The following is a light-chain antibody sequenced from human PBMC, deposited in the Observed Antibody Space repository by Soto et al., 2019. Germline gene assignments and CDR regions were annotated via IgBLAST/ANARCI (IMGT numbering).Light chain of an antibody. CDR3: SSYTSSTTQV. CDR1: SSDVGSYNY. Sequence: VLTQPASVSGSPGQSITISCTGTSSDVGSYNYVSWYQQHPGKVPKLVIYEVSNRPSGISYRFSGSKSGNTASLAISGLQAEDEADYYCSSYTSSTTQVFGGGTKVTVL. V-gene: IGLV2-14*01. CDR2: EVS. J-gene: IGLJ3*02.